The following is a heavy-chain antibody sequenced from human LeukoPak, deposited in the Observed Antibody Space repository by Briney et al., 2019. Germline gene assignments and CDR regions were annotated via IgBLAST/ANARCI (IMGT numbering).Heavy chain of an antibody. Sequence: GESLKISCQGPGYTFTNYWIAWVRQMPGKGLEWMGVVYPGDSDTRYSPSFEDQVTISVDKSINTAYLQWNSLKTPDTAIYYCARHHSAVMPAGDYWGQGTLVTVS. CDR1: GYTFTNYW. V-gene: IGHV5-51*01. CDR3: ARHHSAVMPAGDY. CDR2: VYPGDSDT. J-gene: IGHJ4*02. D-gene: IGHD2-2*01.